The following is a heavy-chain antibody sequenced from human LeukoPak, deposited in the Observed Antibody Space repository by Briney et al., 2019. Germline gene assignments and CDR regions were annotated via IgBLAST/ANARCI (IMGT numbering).Heavy chain of an antibody. V-gene: IGHV3-11*01. Sequence: GGSLRLSCAASGFTFSDYYMSWIRQAPGKGLEWVSYISSSGSTIYYADSVKGRFTISRDNAKNSLYLQMNSLRAEDTAVYYCATTEERGYCSGGSCYQPYYYGMDVWGQGTTVTVSS. CDR1: GFTFSDYY. D-gene: IGHD2-15*01. CDR3: ATTEERGYCSGGSCYQPYYYGMDV. CDR2: ISSSGSTI. J-gene: IGHJ6*02.